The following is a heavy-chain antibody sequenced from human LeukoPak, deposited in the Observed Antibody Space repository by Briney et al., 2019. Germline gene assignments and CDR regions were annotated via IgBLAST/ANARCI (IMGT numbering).Heavy chain of an antibody. Sequence: SETLSLTCTVSGGSISSSSYYWGWIRQPPGEGLEWIGSIYYSGSTYYNPSLKSRVTISVDTSKNQFSLKLSSVTAADTAVYYCARGGPTYYDFWSGFRPHGKDLNPRSQATHFDYWGQGTLVTVS. J-gene: IGHJ4*02. V-gene: IGHV4-39*07. CDR2: IYYSGST. CDR3: ARGGPTYYDFWSGFRPHGKDLNPRSQATHFDY. CDR1: GGSISSSSYY. D-gene: IGHD3-3*01.